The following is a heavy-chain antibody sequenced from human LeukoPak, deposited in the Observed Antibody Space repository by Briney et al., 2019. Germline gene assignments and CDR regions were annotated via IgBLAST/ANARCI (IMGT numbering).Heavy chain of an antibody. CDR1: GFTFSDYY. D-gene: IGHD1-14*01. V-gene: IGHV3-11*01. CDR3: AKHRRSGYGMDV. CDR2: ISSSGSTK. J-gene: IGHJ6*02. Sequence: PGGSLRLSCAASGFTFSDYYMSWIRQAPGKGLEWVSYISSSGSTKYYADSVKGRFTISRDNAKSSLYLQMNSLRAEDTAVYYCAKHRRSGYGMDVWGQGTTVTVSS.